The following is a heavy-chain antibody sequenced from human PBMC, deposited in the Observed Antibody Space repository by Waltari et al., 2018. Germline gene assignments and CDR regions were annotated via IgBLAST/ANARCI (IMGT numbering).Heavy chain of an antibody. CDR1: GGSISSYY. CDR2: IYYSGST. V-gene: IGHV4-59*01. CDR3: ARGHSSGWSRWFDP. D-gene: IGHD6-19*01. J-gene: IGHJ5*02. Sequence: QVQLQESRPGLVKPSETLSLTCTVSGGSISSYYWSWIRQPPGKGLEWIGYIYYSGSTNYNPSLKSRVTISVDTSKNQFSLKLSSVTAADTAVYYCARGHSSGWSRWFDPWGQGTLVTVSS.